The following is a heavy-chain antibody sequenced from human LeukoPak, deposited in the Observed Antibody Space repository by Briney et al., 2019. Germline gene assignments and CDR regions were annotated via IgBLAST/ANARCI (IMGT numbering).Heavy chain of an antibody. J-gene: IGHJ5*02. CDR1: GYTFTSYG. CDR3: ARDLGTAMVTGNWFDP. D-gene: IGHD5-18*01. Sequence: ASVKVSCKASGYTFTSYGITWVRQAPGQGLEWMGWISVYNGKTNYAQKLQGRVTLTTDTSTSTAYMELRSLRSDDTAVYYCARDLGTAMVTGNWFDPWGQGTLVTVSS. V-gene: IGHV1-18*01. CDR2: ISVYNGKT.